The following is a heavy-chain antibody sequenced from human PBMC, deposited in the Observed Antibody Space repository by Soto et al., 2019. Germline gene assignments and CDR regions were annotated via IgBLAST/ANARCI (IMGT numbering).Heavy chain of an antibody. CDR2: VSSSGTT. J-gene: IGHJ5*01. Sequence: KPSETLSLTCTVSGVSVTSGTYSWTWIWQPPGKELECIGYVSSSGTTNYNPSLRSRVGISLDTSKNQFSLKLNSVTAADTAVYYCARGRYSSGWYDSWGQGTLVTVSS. V-gene: IGHV4-61*01. D-gene: IGHD6-19*01. CDR1: GVSVTSGTYS. CDR3: ARGRYSSGWYDS.